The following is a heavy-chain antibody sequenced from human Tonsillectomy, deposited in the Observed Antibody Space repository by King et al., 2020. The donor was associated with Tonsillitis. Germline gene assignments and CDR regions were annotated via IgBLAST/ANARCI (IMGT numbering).Heavy chain of an antibody. CDR2: INPILGVE. V-gene: IGHV1-69*10. Sequence: QLVQSGAEVKKPGSSVNVSCKASGGSLYSYTVSWIRQAPGQGLEWVGGINPILGVENYAQKFQGRVKITADKSTTTAYVQLSSLTSEDTAVYYCASREGYTMVPFVYWGQGTLVTVSS. CDR1: GGSLYSYT. D-gene: IGHD3-10*01. CDR3: ASREGYTMVPFVY. J-gene: IGHJ4*02.